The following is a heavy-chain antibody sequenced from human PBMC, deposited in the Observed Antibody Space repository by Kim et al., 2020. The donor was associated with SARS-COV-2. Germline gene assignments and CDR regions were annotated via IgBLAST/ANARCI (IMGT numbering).Heavy chain of an antibody. V-gene: IGHV3-21*01. D-gene: IGHD5-12*01. J-gene: IGHJ4*02. CDR3: ARPIRYSGYGGNDY. Sequence: ADSVKGRFTISRDNAKNSLYLQMNSLRAEDTAVYYCARPIRYSGYGGNDYWGQGTLVTVSS.